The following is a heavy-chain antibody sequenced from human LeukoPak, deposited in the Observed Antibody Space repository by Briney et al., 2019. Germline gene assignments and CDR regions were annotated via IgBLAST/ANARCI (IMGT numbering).Heavy chain of an antibody. CDR1: GFTFSSYA. CDR3: VRRYYYDSSGYPRDH. J-gene: IGHJ4*02. V-gene: IGHV3-30-3*01. D-gene: IGHD3-22*01. CDR2: ISYDGSNK. Sequence: PGGSLRLSCAASGFTFSSYAMHWVRQAPGKGLEWVAVISYDGSNKYYADSVKGRFTISRDNSKNTLYLQMNSLRAEDTAVYYCVRRYYYDSSGYPRDHWGQGTLVTVSS.